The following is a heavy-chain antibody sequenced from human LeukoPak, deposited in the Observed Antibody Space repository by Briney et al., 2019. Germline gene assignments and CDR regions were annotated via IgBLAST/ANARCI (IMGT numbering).Heavy chain of an antibody. J-gene: IGHJ5*02. CDR3: ASQGLRFLEWLT. CDR2: IYYSGST. D-gene: IGHD3-3*01. CDR1: GGSISSYY. Sequence: SETLSPTCTVSGGSISSYYWSWIRQPPGKGLEWIGYIYYSGSTNYNPSLKSRVTISVDTSKNQFSLKLSSVTAADTAVYYCASQGLRFLEWLTWGQGTLVTVSS. V-gene: IGHV4-59*01.